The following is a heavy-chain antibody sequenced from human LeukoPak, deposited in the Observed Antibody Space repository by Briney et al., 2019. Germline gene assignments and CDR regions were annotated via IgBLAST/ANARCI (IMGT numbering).Heavy chain of an antibody. Sequence: GGSLRLSCTASGIVFSRTAMNWARQSPGRGLEWLSAISGGGEGTFYADSVKGRFTISRDNSKNMVYLQMNSLRADDTAIYYCGKDGGQYSSGPEFDPRGQGALVTVSS. V-gene: IGHV3-23*01. D-gene: IGHD6-19*01. CDR1: GIVFSRTA. J-gene: IGHJ5*02. CDR3: GKDGGQYSSGPEFDP. CDR2: ISGGGEGT.